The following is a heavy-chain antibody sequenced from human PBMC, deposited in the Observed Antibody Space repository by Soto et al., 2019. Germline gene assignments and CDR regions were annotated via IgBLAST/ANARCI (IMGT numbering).Heavy chain of an antibody. CDR1: EFTFSTHG. V-gene: IGHV3-30*18. Sequence: GGSLRLSCAASEFTFSTHGMHRVRQAPGKGLEWVAIISYDGRTEHYVDSVKGRFPISRDNSKNTLYLQMNSLRAEDTAVYYCAKDRPYSSSWYHDYWGQGTLVNVSS. J-gene: IGHJ4*02. CDR2: ISYDGRTE. CDR3: AKDRPYSSSWYHDY. D-gene: IGHD6-13*01.